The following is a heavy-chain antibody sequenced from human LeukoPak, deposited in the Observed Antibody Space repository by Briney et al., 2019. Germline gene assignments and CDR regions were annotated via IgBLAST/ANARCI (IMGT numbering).Heavy chain of an antibody. CDR2: IYSGGST. CDR3: ARGPGSGSYSKGYFDY. Sequence: GGSLRLSCAASGFTVSSNYMSWVRQAPGKGLEWVSVIYSGGSTYYADSVKGRFTISRDSSKSTLYLQMNSLRAEDTAVYYCARGPGSGSYSKGYFDYWGQGTLVTVSS. CDR1: GFTVSSNY. D-gene: IGHD3-10*01. V-gene: IGHV3-66*01. J-gene: IGHJ4*02.